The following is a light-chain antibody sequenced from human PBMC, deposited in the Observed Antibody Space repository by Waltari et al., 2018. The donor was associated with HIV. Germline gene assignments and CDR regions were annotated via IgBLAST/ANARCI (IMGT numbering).Light chain of an antibody. Sequence: QSVLTQPRSASGTPGQRVTIPCSRSSSNFGSNYLYLFHKVPGTVPNLLLYRNNQRPSGVPDRFSGSKSGTSASLAISGLRSEDEADYYCASWDASLSGHYVFGPGTRVTVL. CDR2: RNN. J-gene: IGLJ1*01. CDR1: SSNFGSNY. V-gene: IGLV1-47*01. CDR3: ASWDASLSGHYV.